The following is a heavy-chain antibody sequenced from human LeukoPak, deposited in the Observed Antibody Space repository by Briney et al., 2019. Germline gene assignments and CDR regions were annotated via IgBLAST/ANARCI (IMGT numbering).Heavy chain of an antibody. J-gene: IGHJ4*02. CDR3: SRGGSSSGDGLDY. V-gene: IGHV3-21*01. CDR2: ISSSSGNI. CDR1: GFTFSSYS. Sequence: PGGSLRLSCAASGFTFSSYSMNWVRQAPGKGLGWVPSISSSSGNIYYADSVKGRFTISRDNAKNSLYLQMNSLRAEDTAVYYCSRGGSSSGDGLDYWGQGTLVTVSS. D-gene: IGHD6-6*01.